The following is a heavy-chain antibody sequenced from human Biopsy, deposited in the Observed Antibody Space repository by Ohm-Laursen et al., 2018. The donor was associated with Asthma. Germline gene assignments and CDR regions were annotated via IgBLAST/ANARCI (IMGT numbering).Heavy chain of an antibody. CDR2: ISGDAQGT. J-gene: IGHJ4*02. D-gene: IGHD5/OR15-5a*01. Sequence: GSLRLSCAASGFTFSSYALSWVRQAPGKGLEWVSGISGDAQGTYYEDSVKGRFTISRDNSKNTIYLQLNSLRAEDTAVYYCAKDWKSLYVQYFFEYWGQGTLVTVSS. CDR3: AKDWKSLYVQYFFEY. V-gene: IGHV3-23*01. CDR1: GFTFSSYA.